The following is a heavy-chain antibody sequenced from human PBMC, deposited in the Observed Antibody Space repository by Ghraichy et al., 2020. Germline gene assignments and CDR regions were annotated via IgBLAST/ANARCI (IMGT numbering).Heavy chain of an antibody. CDR1: GVLIDRYY. V-gene: IGHV4-59*01. Sequence: SCHVSGVLIDRYYWTWIRRPPGKGLEWLGHIYYSGPTYNPSLKSRVSVSLDFSKNQFSLNLDSVTAADTAVYYCARGQTNRPTDAYDIWGQGTVVTVSS. CDR3: ARGQTNRPTDAYDI. CDR2: IYYSGP. D-gene: IGHD2-8*01. J-gene: IGHJ3*02.